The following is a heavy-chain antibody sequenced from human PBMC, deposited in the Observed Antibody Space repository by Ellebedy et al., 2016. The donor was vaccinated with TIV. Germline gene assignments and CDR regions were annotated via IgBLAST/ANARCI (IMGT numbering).Heavy chain of an antibody. Sequence: PGGSLRLSCAASGFTFSSYGMNWVRQAPGEGLEWVSYITASSSTIYYADSVKGRFTISRDNANNSLCLQMNSLRAEDTAVYYCARAREPRGTRYAFDIWGQGTMVTVSS. CDR1: GFTFSSYG. V-gene: IGHV3-48*04. CDR3: ARAREPRGTRYAFDI. J-gene: IGHJ3*02. D-gene: IGHD1-14*01. CDR2: ITASSSTI.